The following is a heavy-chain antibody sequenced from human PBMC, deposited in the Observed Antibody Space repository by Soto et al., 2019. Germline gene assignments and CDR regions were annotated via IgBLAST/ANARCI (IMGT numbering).Heavy chain of an antibody. CDR1: GFTFSTYW. Sequence: LRLSCAASGFTFSTYWMHWVRQGPGKGLVWVSRIRGDGTRTNYADSVRGRFTVSRDNAKNTLYLQINSLTAEDTAVYYCARGTLTSIDMVDYWAQGTLVTVSS. CDR2: IRGDGTRT. J-gene: IGHJ4*02. CDR3: ARGTLTSIDMVDY. D-gene: IGHD2-21*01. V-gene: IGHV3-74*01.